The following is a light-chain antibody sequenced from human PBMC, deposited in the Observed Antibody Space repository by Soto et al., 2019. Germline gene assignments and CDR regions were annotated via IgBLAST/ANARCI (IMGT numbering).Light chain of an antibody. V-gene: IGKV3-20*01. J-gene: IGKJ3*01. CDR2: GAS. CDR3: QQYGSAPFT. Sequence: EIVLTQSPGTLSLSPGERATLSCRASQSVSSSYLAWYQQKPGQAPRLLIYGASSMATGIPDRFSGSGSGTDFTLTISRLETEDFAVYYCQQYGSAPFTFGPGTKVDIK. CDR1: QSVSSSY.